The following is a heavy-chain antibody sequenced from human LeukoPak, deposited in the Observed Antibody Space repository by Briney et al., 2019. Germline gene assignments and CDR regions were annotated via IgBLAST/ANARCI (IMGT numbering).Heavy chain of an antibody. CDR2: IYYGENT. V-gene: IGHV4-39*01. Sequence: PSETLSLTCTVSGGSISSSSYYWGWIRQPPGKGLEWIGNIYYGENTYYNPSLKSRVTISIDTSKNQFYLKLSYLTAADTAVYYCARRDDSSGYHKIFDYWGPGTLVTVSS. D-gene: IGHD3-22*01. CDR3: ARRDDSSGYHKIFDY. CDR1: GGSISSSSYY. J-gene: IGHJ4*02.